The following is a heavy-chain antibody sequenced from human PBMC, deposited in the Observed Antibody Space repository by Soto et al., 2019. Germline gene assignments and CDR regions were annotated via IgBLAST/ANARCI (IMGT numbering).Heavy chain of an antibody. D-gene: IGHD6-6*01. CDR2: ISYDGSNK. J-gene: IGHJ4*02. V-gene: IGHV3-30*03. CDR3: ASSSIAASDY. Sequence: PGGSLRLSCAASGFTFSSYGMHWVRQAPGKGLEWVAVISYDGSNKYYADSVKGRFTISRDNSKNTLYLQMNRLRAEDTAVYYCASSSIAASDYWGQGTLVTVSS. CDR1: GFTFSSYG.